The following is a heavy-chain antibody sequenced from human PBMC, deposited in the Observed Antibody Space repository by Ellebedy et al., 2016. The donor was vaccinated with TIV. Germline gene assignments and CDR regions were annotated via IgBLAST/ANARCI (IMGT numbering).Heavy chain of an antibody. Sequence: MPSETLSLTCSVSGGSVTTTTYRWSWLRRPPGKGLEWLGTIYHTGHIYDNPSRGNRVTISIDTSKNQFSLTVRSVTAADTAVYYCAMHQKELFDYWGPGALISVSS. J-gene: IGHJ4*02. CDR3: AMHQKELFDY. CDR2: IYHTGHI. D-gene: IGHD1-26*01. V-gene: IGHV4-39*07. CDR1: GGSVTTTTYR.